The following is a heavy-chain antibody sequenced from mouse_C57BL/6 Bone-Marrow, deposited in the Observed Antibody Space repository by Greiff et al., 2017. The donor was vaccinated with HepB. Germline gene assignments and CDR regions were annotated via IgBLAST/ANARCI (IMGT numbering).Heavy chain of an antibody. CDR2: IRLKSDNYAT. CDR3: TGYGNYFAY. V-gene: IGHV6-3*01. Sequence: VQLMESGGGLVQPGGSMKLSCVASGFTFSNYWMNWVHQSPEKGLEWVAQIRLKSDNYATHYAESVKGRFTISRDDSKSSVYLQMNNLRAEDTGIYYCTGYGNYFAYWGQGTLVTVSA. J-gene: IGHJ3*01. CDR1: GFTFSNYW. D-gene: IGHD2-1*01.